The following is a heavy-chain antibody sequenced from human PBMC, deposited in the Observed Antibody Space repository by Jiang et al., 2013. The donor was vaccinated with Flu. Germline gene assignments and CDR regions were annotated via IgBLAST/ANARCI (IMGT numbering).Heavy chain of an antibody. V-gene: IGHV3-48*03. CDR2: ISSSGSTI. D-gene: IGHD3-3*01. J-gene: IGHJ6*03. CDR1: GFTFSSYE. CDR3: ARAVWSGYYSYMDV. Sequence: VESGGGLVQPGGSLRLSCAASGFTFSSYEMNWVRQAPGKGLEWVSYISSSGSTIYYADSVKGRFTISRDNAKNSLYLQMNSLRAEDTAVYYCARAVWSGYYSYMDVWGKGTTVTVSS.